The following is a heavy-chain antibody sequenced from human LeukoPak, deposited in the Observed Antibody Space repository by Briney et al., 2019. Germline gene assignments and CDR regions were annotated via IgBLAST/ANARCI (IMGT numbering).Heavy chain of an antibody. CDR2: IYTGENT. CDR3: AGGPRWLAFDF. J-gene: IGHJ4*02. CDR1: GFTFSSYS. V-gene: IGHV3-53*01. D-gene: IGHD6-19*01. Sequence: PGGSLRLSCAASGFTFSSYSMNWVRQAPGKGLEWVAVIYTGENTYYADSVKGRFTISRDNSKNTLYFQMNSLRAEDTAVYYCAGGPRWLAFDFWGQGSLVTVSS.